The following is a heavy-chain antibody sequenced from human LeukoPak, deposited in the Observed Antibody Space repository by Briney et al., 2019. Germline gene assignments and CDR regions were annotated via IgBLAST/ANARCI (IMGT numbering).Heavy chain of an antibody. V-gene: IGHV3-66*01. Sequence: GGSLRLSCAASEFSVGSNYMTWVRQAPGKGLEWVSLIYSGGSTYYADSVKGRFTISRDNSKNTLYLQMNSLRAEDTAVYYCAKDRLPSHWGQGTLVTVSS. J-gene: IGHJ4*02. CDR3: AKDRLPSH. CDR1: EFSVGSNY. D-gene: IGHD5/OR15-5a*01. CDR2: IYSGGST.